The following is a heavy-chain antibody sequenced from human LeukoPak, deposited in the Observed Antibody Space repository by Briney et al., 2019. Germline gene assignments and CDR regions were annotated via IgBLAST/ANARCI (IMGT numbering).Heavy chain of an antibody. CDR3: AGVPYYGSGSYYNRNWFDP. D-gene: IGHD3-10*01. CDR1: GFTFSSYA. CDR2: INHSGST. J-gene: IGHJ5*02. Sequence: GSLRLSCAASGFTFSSYAMTWIRQPPGKGLEWIGEINHSGSTNYNPSLKSRVTISVDTSKNQFSLKLSSVTAADTAVYYCAGVPYYGSGSYYNRNWFDPWGQGTLVTVSS. V-gene: IGHV4-34*08.